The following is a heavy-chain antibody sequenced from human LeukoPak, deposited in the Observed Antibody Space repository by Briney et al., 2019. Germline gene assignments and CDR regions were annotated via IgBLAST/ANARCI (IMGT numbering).Heavy chain of an antibody. CDR3: ARSNPGNDAFDI. Sequence: SVKVSCKASGGTFSSYAISWVRQAPGQGLEWMGGIIPIFGTANYAQKFQGRVTITADESTSTAYMELGSLRSEDTAVYYCARSNPGNDAFDIWGQGTMVTVSS. CDR2: IIPIFGTA. J-gene: IGHJ3*02. CDR1: GGTFSSYA. D-gene: IGHD1-1*01. V-gene: IGHV1-69*13.